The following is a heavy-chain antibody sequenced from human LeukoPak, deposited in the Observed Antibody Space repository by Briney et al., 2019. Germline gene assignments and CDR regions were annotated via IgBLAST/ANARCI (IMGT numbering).Heavy chain of an antibody. CDR2: IYYSGST. J-gene: IGHJ3*02. Sequence: SETLSLTCTVSGGSIISHYWSWIRQPPGKGLEWMGYIYYSGSTNYNPSLTSRVTISVDTSKNQFSLKLSSVTAADTAVYYCARVVPAAISRADAFDIWGQGTMVTVSS. CDR1: GGSIISHY. D-gene: IGHD2-2*02. CDR3: ARVVPAAISRADAFDI. V-gene: IGHV4-59*11.